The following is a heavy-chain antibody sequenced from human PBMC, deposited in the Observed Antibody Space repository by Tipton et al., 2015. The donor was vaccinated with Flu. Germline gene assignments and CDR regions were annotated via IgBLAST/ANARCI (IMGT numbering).Heavy chain of an antibody. J-gene: IGHJ4*02. CDR2: IHYSGTT. D-gene: IGHD5-18*01. CDR3: ARDEDTSMGTH. V-gene: IGHV4-31*03. Sequence: TLSLTCTVSGDSISSGTYYWSWIRQHPGKGLEWIGYIHYSGTTYYSPSLRSRVTISVDTSKNQFSLKLNSLTAADTAVYYCARDEDTSMGTHWGQGTLVTVSS. CDR1: GDSISSGTYY.